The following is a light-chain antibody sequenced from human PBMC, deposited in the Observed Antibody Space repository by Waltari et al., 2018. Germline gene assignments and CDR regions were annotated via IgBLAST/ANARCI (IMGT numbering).Light chain of an antibody. CDR2: GAS. CDR1: QSVSSN. V-gene: IGKV3-15*01. CDR3: QQYNDWPPGF. Sequence: ETLMTQSPATLSVSPGERATLSCRASQSVSSNLAWYQPKPGQAPRLLIYGASTRATGIPARFSGSGSGTEFTLTISSLQSEDFAVYYCQQYNDWPPGFFGGGTKVEIK. J-gene: IGKJ4*01.